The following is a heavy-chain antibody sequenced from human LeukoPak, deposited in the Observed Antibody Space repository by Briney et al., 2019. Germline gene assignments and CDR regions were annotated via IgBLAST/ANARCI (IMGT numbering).Heavy chain of an antibody. Sequence: PSETLSLTCAVYGGSFSGYYWSWIRQPPGKGLEWIGEINHSGSTNYNPSLKSRVTISVDTSKNQFSLKLSSVTAADTAVYYCARDCGYSSGWARGDAFDTWGQGTMVTVSS. V-gene: IGHV4-34*01. D-gene: IGHD6-19*01. J-gene: IGHJ3*02. CDR3: ARDCGYSSGWARGDAFDT. CDR1: GGSFSGYY. CDR2: INHSGST.